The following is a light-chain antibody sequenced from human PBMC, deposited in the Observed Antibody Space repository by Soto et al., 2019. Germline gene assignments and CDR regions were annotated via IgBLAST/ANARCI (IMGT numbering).Light chain of an antibody. CDR1: QSISSW. Sequence: DIQMTQSPSTLSASVGDRVTITCRASQSISSWLAWYQQKPGKAPKLLIYKASSLESGVPSRFSGSGSGTEFTLTISSLQPDDFATYYRQHYNSYPWTFGQGTKVEIK. CDR3: QHYNSYPWT. J-gene: IGKJ1*01. V-gene: IGKV1-5*03. CDR2: KAS.